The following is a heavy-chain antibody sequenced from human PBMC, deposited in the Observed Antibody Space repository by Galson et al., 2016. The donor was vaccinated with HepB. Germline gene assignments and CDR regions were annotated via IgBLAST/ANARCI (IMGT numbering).Heavy chain of an antibody. Sequence: SETLSLTCTLYGGSFSGYFWSWIRQSPGKGLEWIGEINRSGSTNYDPSLKSRVTIHVDTSKNQFSLKLSSVTAADTAIYYCARGGTGYCSGSNCKSYYYYGMDVWGQGTTVTVSS. V-gene: IGHV4-34*01. D-gene: IGHD2-15*01. CDR3: ARGGTGYCSGSNCKSYYYYGMDV. CDR2: INRSGST. CDR1: GGSFSGYF. J-gene: IGHJ6*02.